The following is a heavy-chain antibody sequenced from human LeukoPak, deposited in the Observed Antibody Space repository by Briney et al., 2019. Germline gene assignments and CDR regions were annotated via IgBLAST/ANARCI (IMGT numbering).Heavy chain of an antibody. V-gene: IGHV3-30*02. D-gene: IGHD3-22*01. CDR1: GFTFNNYG. Sequence: PGGSLRLSCAASGFTFNNYGMHWVRQAPGKGLEWVAFIRYNGNNQYYADSVKGRFTISRDDSKNTLYLQMNSLKGDDTAVYYCAKDPRWYYYDSSGYSVDAFDIWGQGTMVTVSS. CDR2: IRYNGNNQ. J-gene: IGHJ3*02. CDR3: AKDPRWYYYDSSGYSVDAFDI.